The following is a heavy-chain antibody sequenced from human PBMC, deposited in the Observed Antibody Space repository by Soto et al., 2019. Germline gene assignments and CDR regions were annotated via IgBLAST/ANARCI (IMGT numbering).Heavy chain of an antibody. Sequence: GGSLRLSCAASGFTFSSYAMSWVRQAPGKGLEWVSAISGSGGSTYYADSVKGRFTISRDNSKNTLYLQMNSLRAEDTAVYYCAKDQLRFLEWIDADLYGMDVWGQGTTVTVSS. J-gene: IGHJ6*02. CDR2: ISGSGGST. V-gene: IGHV3-23*01. CDR1: GFTFSSYA. CDR3: AKDQLRFLEWIDADLYGMDV. D-gene: IGHD3-3*01.